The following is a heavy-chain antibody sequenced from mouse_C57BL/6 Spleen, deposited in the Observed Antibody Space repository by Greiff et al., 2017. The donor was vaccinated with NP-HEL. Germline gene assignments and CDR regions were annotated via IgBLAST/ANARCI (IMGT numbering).Heavy chain of an antibody. Sequence: QVQLQQSGPGLVQPSQSLSITCPVSGFSLTSYGVHWVRQSPGKGLEWLGVIWRGGSTDYNAAFMSRLSITKDNSKSQVFFKMNSLQADDTAIYYCAKEGDYDYDVAYWGQGTLVTVSA. CDR2: IWRGGST. D-gene: IGHD2-4*01. CDR3: AKEGDYDYDVAY. J-gene: IGHJ3*01. CDR1: GFSLTSYG. V-gene: IGHV2-5*01.